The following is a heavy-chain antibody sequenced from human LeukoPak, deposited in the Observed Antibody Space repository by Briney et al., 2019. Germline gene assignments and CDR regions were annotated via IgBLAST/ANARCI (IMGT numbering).Heavy chain of an antibody. D-gene: IGHD2-2*02. V-gene: IGHV3-21*01. CDR3: ARDPYCSSTSCYTYYYYYYGMDV. CDR1: GFTFSSYS. Sequence: GGSLRLSCAASGFTFSSYSMNWVRQAPGKGLEWVSSISSSSSYIYYADSVKGRFTISRDNAKNSLYLQMNSLRAEDTAVYYCARDPYCSSTSCYTYYYYYYGMDVWGQGTTVTASS. CDR2: ISSSSSYI. J-gene: IGHJ6*02.